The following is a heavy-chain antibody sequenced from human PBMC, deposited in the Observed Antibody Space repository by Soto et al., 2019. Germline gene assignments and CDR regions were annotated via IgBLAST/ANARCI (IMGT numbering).Heavy chain of an antibody. CDR1: GGSISSYY. D-gene: IGHD3-10*01. CDR2: IYYSGST. CDR3: ARLNGVLLRSGEIETVFDY. J-gene: IGHJ4*02. V-gene: IGHV4-59*08. Sequence: SETLSLTCTVSGGSISSYYWSWIRQPPGKGLEWIGYIYYSGSTNYNPSLKSRVTISVDTSKNQFSLKLSSVTAADTAVYYCARLNGVLLRSGEIETVFDYWGKGTLVTVSS.